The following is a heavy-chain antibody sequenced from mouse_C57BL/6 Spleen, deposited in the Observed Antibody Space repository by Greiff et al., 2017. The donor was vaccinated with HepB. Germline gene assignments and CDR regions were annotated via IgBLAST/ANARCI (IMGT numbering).Heavy chain of an antibody. CDR2: IYPGDGDT. CDR1: GYAFSSSW. D-gene: IGHD2-3*01. V-gene: IGHV1-82*01. J-gene: IGHJ1*03. CDR3: ARDGYYPFWYFDV. Sequence: QVHVKQSGPELVKPGASVKISCKASGYAFSSSWMNWVKQRPGKGLEWIGRIYPGDGDTNYNGKFKGKATLTADKSSSTAYMQLSSLTSEDSAVYFCARDGYYPFWYFDVWGTGTTVTVSS.